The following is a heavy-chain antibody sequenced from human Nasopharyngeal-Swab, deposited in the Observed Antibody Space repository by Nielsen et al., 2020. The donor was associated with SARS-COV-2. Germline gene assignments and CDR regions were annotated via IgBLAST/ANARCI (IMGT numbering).Heavy chain of an antibody. J-gene: IGHJ4*02. D-gene: IGHD4-17*01. CDR2: ISYDGSNK. Sequence: GESLKISCAASGFTFSSYAMHWVRQAPGKGLEWVAVISYDGSNKYYADSVKGRFTISRDNSKNTLYLQMNSLRAEDTAVYYCARGTYGDYQYYSDYWGQGTLVTVSS. V-gene: IGHV3-30-3*01. CDR1: GFTFSSYA. CDR3: ARGTYGDYQYYSDY.